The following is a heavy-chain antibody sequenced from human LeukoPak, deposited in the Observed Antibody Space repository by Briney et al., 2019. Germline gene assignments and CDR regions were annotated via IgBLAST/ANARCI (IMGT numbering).Heavy chain of an antibody. CDR3: ASGPYYYDSSGYISY. Sequence: PSETLSLTCAVYGGSFSGYYWSWIRQPPGKGLEWIGEINHSGSTNYNPSLKSRVTISVDTSKNQFSLKLSSVTAADTAVYYCASGPYYYDSSGYISYWGQGTLVTVSS. CDR1: GGSFSGYY. J-gene: IGHJ4*02. CDR2: INHSGST. D-gene: IGHD3-22*01. V-gene: IGHV4-34*01.